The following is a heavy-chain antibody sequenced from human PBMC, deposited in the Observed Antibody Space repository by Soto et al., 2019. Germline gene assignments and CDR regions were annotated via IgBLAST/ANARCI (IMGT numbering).Heavy chain of an antibody. D-gene: IGHD5-18*01. CDR3: ARDTAMVSGVFRGMDV. Sequence: PSETLSLTCAVSGGSISSGNWWTWVRQPPGKGLEWIGEIYHGGSTNYNPSPKSRVTISVDKSQNQFSLTLTSVTAADTAVYYCARDTAMVSGVFRGMDVWGQGTTVTVSS. J-gene: IGHJ6*02. CDR2: IYHGGST. V-gene: IGHV4-4*02. CDR1: GGSISSGNW.